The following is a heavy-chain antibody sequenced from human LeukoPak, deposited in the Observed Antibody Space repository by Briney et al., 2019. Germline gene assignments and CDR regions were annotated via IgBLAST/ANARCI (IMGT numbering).Heavy chain of an antibody. V-gene: IGHV4-38-2*01. CDR1: GYSISSGYY. J-gene: IGHJ3*02. Sequence: PSETLSLTCGVSGYSISSGYYWGWIRQPPGKGLEWIGSIYHSGSTYYNPSLKSRVTISVDTSKNQFSLKLRSVTAADTALYYCARWDSGEWFHDAFDIGGQGTRVSVSS. CDR3: ARWDSGEWFHDAFDI. CDR2: IYHSGST. D-gene: IGHD3-3*01.